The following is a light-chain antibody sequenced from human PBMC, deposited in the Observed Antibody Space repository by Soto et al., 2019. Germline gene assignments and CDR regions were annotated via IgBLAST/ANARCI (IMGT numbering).Light chain of an antibody. Sequence: DIQMTQSPSSLSASVGDRVTITCRASQDISNYLAWYQQKPGKVPKLLIYGASTLQSGVPSRFSGSGSGTDFTLTISRLQPEKFSTYYRQKYYSAPFTFGPGTKVDVQ. CDR3: QKYYSAPFT. V-gene: IGKV1-27*01. CDR1: QDISNY. J-gene: IGKJ3*01. CDR2: GAS.